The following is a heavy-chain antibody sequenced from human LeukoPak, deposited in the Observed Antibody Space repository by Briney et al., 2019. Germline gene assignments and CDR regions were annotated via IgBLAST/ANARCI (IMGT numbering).Heavy chain of an antibody. D-gene: IGHD1-26*01. Sequence: GGSLRLSCAASGFTVSSNYMSWVRQAPGKGLEWVSVIYSGGSTYYADSVKGRFTISRDNAKNSLYLQMNSLRAEDTAVYYCARLKYGSPQHWGQGTLVTVSS. CDR1: GFTVSSNY. V-gene: IGHV3-53*01. CDR2: IYSGGST. J-gene: IGHJ1*01. CDR3: ARLKYGSPQH.